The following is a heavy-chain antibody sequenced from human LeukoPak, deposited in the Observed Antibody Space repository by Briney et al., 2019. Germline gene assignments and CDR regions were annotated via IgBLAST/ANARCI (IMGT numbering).Heavy chain of an antibody. D-gene: IGHD3-16*01. J-gene: IGHJ4*02. Sequence: GGSLRLSCAASGFTFSSYGMHWVRQAPRKGLEWVAIISYDGDSRYYVDSLRGRFSISRDNSKNTVDLQMDSLRAEDTAVYYCARDVDAAKNGLHYGADCWGQGSLVTVSS. CDR2: ISYDGDSR. CDR1: GFTFSSYG. V-gene: IGHV3-33*01. CDR3: ARDVDAAKNGLHYGADC.